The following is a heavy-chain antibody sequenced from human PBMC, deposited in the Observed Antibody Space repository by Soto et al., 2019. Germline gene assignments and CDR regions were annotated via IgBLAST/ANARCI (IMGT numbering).Heavy chain of an antibody. CDR1: GFSLSTFGVT. J-gene: IGHJ4*02. CDR2: IYWDDDK. Sequence: QITLKESGPTLVKPTQTLTLTCTFSGFSLSTFGVTVAWIRQPPGKALEWLALIYWDDDKRYNASLENRLTITKDTSKNNVVLTMTTVDPGDTATYYCAHKMRWSLNWGQGTLVVVSP. V-gene: IGHV2-5*02. CDR3: AHKMRWSLN. D-gene: IGHD2-15*01.